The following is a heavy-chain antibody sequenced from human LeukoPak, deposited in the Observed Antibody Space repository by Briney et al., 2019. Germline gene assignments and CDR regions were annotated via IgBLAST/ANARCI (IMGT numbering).Heavy chain of an antibody. CDR2: ISYTGDRT. V-gene: IGHV3-23*01. CDR3: AKDLKLYSKSYRNWFDP. Sequence: GGSLRLSCAASGFTFSNYAMSWVRQAPGKGLECVSVISYTGDRTYYADSVKGRFTISRDNAKNTLYLQMNSLGAEDTAVCYCAKDLKLYSKSYRNWFDPWGQGTLVTVSS. J-gene: IGHJ5*02. CDR1: GFTFSNYA. D-gene: IGHD3-16*02.